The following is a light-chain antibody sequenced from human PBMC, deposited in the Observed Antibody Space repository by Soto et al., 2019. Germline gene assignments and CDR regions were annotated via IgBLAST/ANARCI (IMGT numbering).Light chain of an antibody. CDR1: QSVSSSY. CDR2: GAS. J-gene: IGKJ1*01. V-gene: IGKV3-20*01. CDR3: QQYGSSLTWT. Sequence: EVMLSQSPGTLSLSPGERATLSCRASQSVSSSYLAWYQQKPGQAPRLLIYGASSRATGIPDRFSGSGSGTDFTLTISRLEPEDFAVYYCQQYGSSLTWTFGHGTWWIS.